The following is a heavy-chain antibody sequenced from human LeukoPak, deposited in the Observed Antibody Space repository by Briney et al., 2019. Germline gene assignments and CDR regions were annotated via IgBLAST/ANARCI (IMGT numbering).Heavy chain of an antibody. V-gene: IGHV1-69*05. Sequence: SVKVSCKASGGTFSSYAISWVRQAPGQGLEWMGGIIPIFGTANYAQKFQGRVTMTRDMSTSTVYMELSSLRSEDTAVYYCARLATNITYNWFDPWGQGTLVTVSS. CDR2: IIPIFGTA. CDR3: ARLATNITYNWFDP. D-gene: IGHD2/OR15-2a*01. CDR1: GGTFSSYA. J-gene: IGHJ5*02.